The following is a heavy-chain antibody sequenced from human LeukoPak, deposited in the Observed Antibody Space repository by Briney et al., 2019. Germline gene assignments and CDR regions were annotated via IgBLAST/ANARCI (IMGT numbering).Heavy chain of an antibody. CDR3: ARKRLERRRHDAFDI. CDR2: IYYSGST. Sequence: SETLSLTCTVSGGSISSSSYYWGWIRQPPGKGLEWIGSIYYSGSTYYNPSLKSRVTISVDTSKNQFSLKLSSVTAADTAVYYCARKRLERRRHDAFDIWGQGTMVTVSS. J-gene: IGHJ3*02. D-gene: IGHD1-1*01. V-gene: IGHV4-39*07. CDR1: GGSISSSSYY.